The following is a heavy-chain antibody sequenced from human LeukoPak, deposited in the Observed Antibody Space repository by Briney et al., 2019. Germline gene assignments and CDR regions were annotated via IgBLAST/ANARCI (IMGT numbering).Heavy chain of an antibody. CDR3: ARVHGSGSYTASYYGMDV. CDR2: IYTSGST. CDR1: GGSISSYY. Sequence: SETLSLTCTVSGGSISSYYWSWIRQPAGKGLEWIGRIYTSGSTNYNPSLKSRVTMSADTSKNQFSLKLSSVTAADTAVYYCARVHGSGSYTASYYGMDVWGQGTTVTVSS. V-gene: IGHV4-4*07. D-gene: IGHD3-10*01. J-gene: IGHJ6*02.